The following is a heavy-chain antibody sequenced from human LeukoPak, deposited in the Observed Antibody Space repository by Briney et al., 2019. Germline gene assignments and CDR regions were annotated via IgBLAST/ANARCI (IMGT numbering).Heavy chain of an antibody. CDR1: GFTFSSYD. J-gene: IGHJ1*01. D-gene: IGHD1-1*01. Sequence: GGSLRLSCAASGFTFSSYDMHWVRQAPGKGLEWVAVIWFDGSNEFYADSVKGRFTISRDNSKNTLYLQMNNLRAEDTAVYYCARDWNHWGQGTLVTVSS. CDR3: ARDWNH. V-gene: IGHV3-33*01. CDR2: IWFDGSNE.